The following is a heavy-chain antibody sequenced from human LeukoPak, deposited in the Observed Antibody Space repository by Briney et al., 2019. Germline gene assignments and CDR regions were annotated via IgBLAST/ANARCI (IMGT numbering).Heavy chain of an antibody. CDR2: ISGSGGST. D-gene: IGHD1-26*01. Sequence: PGGSMRLSCAASGFTFSSYTMSWVRQAPGKGLEWVSAISGSGGSTYYADSVKGRFTISRDNSKNTLYLQMNSLRAEDTAVYYCAKDKGSYYRAFDYWGQGTLVTVSS. CDR3: AKDKGSYYRAFDY. CDR1: GFTFSSYT. J-gene: IGHJ4*02. V-gene: IGHV3-23*01.